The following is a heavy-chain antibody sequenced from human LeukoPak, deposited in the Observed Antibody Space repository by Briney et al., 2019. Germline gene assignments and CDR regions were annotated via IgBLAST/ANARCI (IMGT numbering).Heavy chain of an antibody. CDR1: GGSISSGSYY. Sequence: SETLSLTCTVSGGSISSGSYYWSWIRQPAGKGLEWSGRIYTSGSTNYNPSLKSRVTISVGTSKNQFSLKLSSVTAADTAVYYCAITGYCSSTSCYTQAGLFDYWGQGTLVTVSS. CDR2: IYTSGST. V-gene: IGHV4-61*02. D-gene: IGHD2-2*02. CDR3: AITGYCSSTSCYTQAGLFDY. J-gene: IGHJ4*02.